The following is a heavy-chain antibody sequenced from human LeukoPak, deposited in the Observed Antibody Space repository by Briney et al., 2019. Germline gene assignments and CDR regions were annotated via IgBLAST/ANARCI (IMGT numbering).Heavy chain of an antibody. Sequence: PSETLSLTCTVSGGSISSYYWSWIRQPPGKGLEWIGYIYYSGSTYYNPSLKSRVTISVDTSKNQFSLKLSSVTAADTAVYYCARLDPGITMVRGVIITDYYYYYGMDVWGQGTTVTVSS. V-gene: IGHV4-59*08. CDR2: IYYSGST. J-gene: IGHJ6*02. CDR3: ARLDPGITMVRGVIITDYYYYYGMDV. CDR1: GGSISSYY. D-gene: IGHD3-10*01.